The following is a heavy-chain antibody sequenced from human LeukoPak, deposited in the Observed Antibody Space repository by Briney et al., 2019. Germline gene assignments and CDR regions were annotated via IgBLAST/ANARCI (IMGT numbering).Heavy chain of an antibody. CDR2: ISGSGGST. D-gene: IGHD2-15*01. V-gene: IGHV3-23*01. CDR3: AKTKTRIVVVVAASFDY. CDR1: GFTFSSYA. J-gene: IGHJ4*02. Sequence: GGSLRLSCAASGFTFSSYAMSWVRQAPGKGLEWVSAISGSGGSTYYADSVKGRFTISRDNSKNTLYLQMNSLRAEDTAVYYCAKTKTRIVVVVAASFDYWGQGTLVTVSS.